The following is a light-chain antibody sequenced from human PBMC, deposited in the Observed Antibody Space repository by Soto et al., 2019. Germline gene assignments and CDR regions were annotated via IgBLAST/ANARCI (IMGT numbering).Light chain of an antibody. CDR2: KAS. CDR1: QSISSW. CDR3: QQYGRSPRT. J-gene: IGKJ5*01. V-gene: IGKV1-5*03. Sequence: DIQMTQSPSALSASVGDRVTITCRASQSISSWLAWYQQKPGKAPKLLIYKASSLESGVPSRFSGSGSGTEFTLTISSLQPDDFATYYCQQYGRSPRTFGHGTRLEI.